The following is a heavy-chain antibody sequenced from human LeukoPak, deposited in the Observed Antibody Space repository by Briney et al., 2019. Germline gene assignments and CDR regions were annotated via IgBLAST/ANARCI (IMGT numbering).Heavy chain of an antibody. Sequence: KPGRSLRLSCVASGFTFSSYGMHWVRQAPGKGLEWVAVISYDGSNKYYADSVKGRFTISRDNSKNTLYLQMNSLRAEDTAVYYCAGGGYFDYWGQGTLVTVSS. CDR3: AGGGYFDY. CDR1: GFTFSSYG. CDR2: ISYDGSNK. J-gene: IGHJ4*02. D-gene: IGHD3-16*01. V-gene: IGHV3-30*03.